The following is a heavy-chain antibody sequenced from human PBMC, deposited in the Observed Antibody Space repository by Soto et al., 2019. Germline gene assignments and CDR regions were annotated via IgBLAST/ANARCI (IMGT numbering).Heavy chain of an antibody. Sequence: ASVKVSCKASGYTFTMYAMHCVRRSRLQRLEWMGWINAGNGNTKYSQKFQGRVTITRDTSASTAYMELSSLRSEDTAVYYCARDREHGSSGNYYGMDVWGQGTTVTVSS. CDR2: INAGNGNT. J-gene: IGHJ6*02. D-gene: IGHD6-6*01. V-gene: IGHV1-3*01. CDR3: ARDREHGSSGNYYGMDV. CDR1: GYTFTMYA.